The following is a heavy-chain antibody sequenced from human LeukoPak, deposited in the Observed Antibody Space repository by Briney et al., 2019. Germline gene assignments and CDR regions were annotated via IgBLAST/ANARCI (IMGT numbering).Heavy chain of an antibody. CDR3: ARGGGYRLHY. Sequence: SETLSLTCAVYGGSFSGYYWSWIRQPPGKGLEWIGEINHSGSTNYNPSLKSRVTISVDTSKNQFSLKLSSVTAADTAVYYCARGGGYRLHYWGQGTLVTVSS. CDR2: INHSGST. D-gene: IGHD3-16*02. J-gene: IGHJ4*02. CDR1: GGSFSGYY. V-gene: IGHV4-34*01.